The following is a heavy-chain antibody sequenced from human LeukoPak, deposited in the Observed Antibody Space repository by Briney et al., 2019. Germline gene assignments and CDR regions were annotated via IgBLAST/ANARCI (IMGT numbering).Heavy chain of an antibody. J-gene: IGHJ3*02. V-gene: IGHV3-33*08. CDR2: IWYDGSNK. Sequence: GGSLRLSCAASGFTFSDHWMSWVRQAPGKGLEWVAVIWYDGSNKYYADSVKGRFTISRDNSKNTLYPQMNSLRAEDTAVYYCARDRIAAAWDAFDIWGQGTMVTVSS. CDR3: ARDRIAAAWDAFDI. D-gene: IGHD6-13*01. CDR1: GFTFSDHW.